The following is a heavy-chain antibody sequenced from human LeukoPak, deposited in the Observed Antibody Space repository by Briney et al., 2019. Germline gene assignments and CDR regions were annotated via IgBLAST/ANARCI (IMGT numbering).Heavy chain of an antibody. D-gene: IGHD2-8*02. V-gene: IGHV3-30*18. CDR1: GFTFSSYG. Sequence: GRSLRLSCAASGFTFSSYGMHWVRQAPGKGLEWVAVISYDGSNKYYADSVKGQFTISRDNSKNTLYLQMNSLRAEDTAVYYCAKVGRVYWLGLVQDWGQGTLVTVSS. CDR3: AKVGRVYWLGLVQD. CDR2: ISYDGSNK. J-gene: IGHJ4*02.